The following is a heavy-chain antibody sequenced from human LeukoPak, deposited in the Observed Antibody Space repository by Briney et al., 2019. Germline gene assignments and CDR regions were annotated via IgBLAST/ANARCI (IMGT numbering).Heavy chain of an antibody. CDR1: GGSISSSSYY. D-gene: IGHD3-22*01. Sequence: SETLSLTCTVSGGSISSSSYYWGWIRQPPGKGLEWIGSIYYSGSTYYNPSLKSRVTISVDTSKNQFSLKLSSVTAADTAVYYCARQIDDSSGYSHPDAFDIWGQGTMATVSS. CDR2: IYYSGST. CDR3: ARQIDDSSGYSHPDAFDI. V-gene: IGHV4-39*01. J-gene: IGHJ3*02.